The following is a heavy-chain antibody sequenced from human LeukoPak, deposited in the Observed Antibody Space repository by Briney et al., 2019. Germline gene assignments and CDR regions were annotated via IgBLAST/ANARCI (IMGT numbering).Heavy chain of an antibody. CDR3: ARSLSSRFSGPRRPYYFDY. J-gene: IGHJ4*02. Sequence: GGSLRLSCAASGFTFSSYAMNWVRQAPGNGLQWVSCLSSTGGSLYQVDSVKGRFTISRDNSKNTLYLQMNSLRAEDTAVYYCARSLSSRFSGPRRPYYFDYWGQGTLVIVSS. CDR2: LSSTGGSL. D-gene: IGHD3-16*02. CDR1: GFTFSSYA. V-gene: IGHV3-23*01.